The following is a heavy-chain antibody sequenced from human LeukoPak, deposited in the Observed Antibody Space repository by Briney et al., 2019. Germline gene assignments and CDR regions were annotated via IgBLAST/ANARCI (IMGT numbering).Heavy chain of an antibody. J-gene: IGHJ4*01. V-gene: IGHV4-59*01. CDR3: ARGGAGDFDY. CDR2: IYYSGST. D-gene: IGHD1-26*01. Sequence: SETLSLTCTVSGGSISSYYWSWIRQPPGKGLEWIGYIYYSGSTNYNPSLKSRVTISVDTSENQFSLKLSSVTAADTAVYYCARGGAGDFDYWGQGTLVTVSS. CDR1: GGSISSYY.